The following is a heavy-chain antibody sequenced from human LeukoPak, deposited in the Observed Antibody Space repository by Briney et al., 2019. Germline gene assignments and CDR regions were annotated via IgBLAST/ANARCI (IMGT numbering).Heavy chain of an antibody. CDR3: ARAWAGIAAPNWFDP. V-gene: IGHV4-39*07. CDR1: GGSISSTSNY. J-gene: IGHJ5*02. CDR2: IYYSGST. D-gene: IGHD6-6*01. Sequence: SETLSLTCTVSGGSISSTSNYWGWIRQPPGKGLEWIGSIYYSGSTYYNPSLKSRVTISVDTSKNQFSLKLSSVTAADTAVYYCARAWAGIAAPNWFDPWGQGTLVTVSS.